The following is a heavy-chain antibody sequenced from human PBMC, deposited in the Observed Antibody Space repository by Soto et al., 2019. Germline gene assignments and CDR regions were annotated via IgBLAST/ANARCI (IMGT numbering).Heavy chain of an antibody. D-gene: IGHD3-22*01. CDR1: RGTFSSYA. CDR3: ARGGGSSGYYYWFDP. V-gene: IGHV1-69*13. Sequence: SVKVSSKASRGTFSSYAISWVRQAPGQGLEWMGGIIPIFGTANYAQKFQGRVTITADESTSTAYMELSSLRSEDTAVYYCARGGGSSGYYYWFDPWGQGTQVTVSS. J-gene: IGHJ5*02. CDR2: IIPIFGTA.